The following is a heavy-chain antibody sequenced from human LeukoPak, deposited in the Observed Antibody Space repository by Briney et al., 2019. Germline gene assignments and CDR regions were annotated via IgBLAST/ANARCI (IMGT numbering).Heavy chain of an antibody. CDR3: ARGECDI. J-gene: IGHJ4*02. Sequence: GGSQRIPCVASGFPFSDEWMTWVRQTPGTGLEWVATINPDGIAIFYVDSVKGRFTISRDNAEKSLYLQMNSLRVEDTAVYYCARGECDIWGQGTLVTVSS. V-gene: IGHV3-7*01. CDR2: INPDGIAI. D-gene: IGHD2-15*01. CDR1: GFPFSDEW.